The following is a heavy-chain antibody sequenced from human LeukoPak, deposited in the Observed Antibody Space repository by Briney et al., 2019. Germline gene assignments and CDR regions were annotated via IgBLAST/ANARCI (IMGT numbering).Heavy chain of an antibody. CDR2: IYHSGST. V-gene: IGHV4-38-2*02. J-gene: IGHJ4*02. CDR3: AREVARGFHY. CDR1: GYSISSGYY. Sequence: SETLSLTCTVSGYSISSGYYWGWIRQPPGKGLEWIGSIYHSGSTYYNPSLKSRVTISVDTSENQFSLKLSSVTAADTAVYYCAREVARGFHYWGQGTLVTVSS. D-gene: IGHD2-15*01.